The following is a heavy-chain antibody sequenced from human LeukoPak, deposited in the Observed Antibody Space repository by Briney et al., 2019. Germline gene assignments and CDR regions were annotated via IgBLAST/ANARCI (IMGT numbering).Heavy chain of an antibody. CDR1: GFTFSDYG. V-gene: IGHV3-48*02. D-gene: IGHD3-10*01. CDR2: IGSSSSTV. CDR3: ARTASGHYDI. J-gene: IGHJ3*02. Sequence: GGSLRLFCAASGFTFSDYGINWVRQPPGKGLEWISYIGSSSSTVYYADSVKGRFTISRDNAKNSLYLQMNSLRDDDTAVYYCARTASGHYDIWGQGTMVTVSS.